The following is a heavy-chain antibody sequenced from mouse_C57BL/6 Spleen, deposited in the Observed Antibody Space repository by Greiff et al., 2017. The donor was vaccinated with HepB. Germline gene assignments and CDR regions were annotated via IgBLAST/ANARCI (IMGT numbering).Heavy chain of an antibody. D-gene: IGHD1-1*01. CDR1: GYTFTSYW. CDR3: ARLDYYGSSSYYAMDY. V-gene: IGHV1-64*01. CDR2: IHPNSGST. J-gene: IGHJ4*01. Sequence: QVQLQQPGAELVKPGASVKLSCKASGYTFTSYWMHWVKQRPGQGLEWIGMIHPNSGSTNYNEKFKSKATLTVDKSSSTAYMQLSSLTSEDSAVYYCARLDYYGSSSYYAMDYWGQGTSVTVSS.